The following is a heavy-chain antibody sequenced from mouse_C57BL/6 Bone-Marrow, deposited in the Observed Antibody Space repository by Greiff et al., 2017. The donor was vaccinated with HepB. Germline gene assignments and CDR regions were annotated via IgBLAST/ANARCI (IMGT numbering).Heavy chain of an antibody. J-gene: IGHJ1*03. Sequence: GGGLVQPKGSLKLSCAASGFSFNTYAMNWVRQAPGKGLEWVARIRSKSNNYATYYADSVKDRFTISRDDSESMLYLQMNNLKTEDTAMYYCVRSYYYGSSYGVLDVWGTGTTVTVSS. CDR3: VRSYYYGSSYGVLDV. CDR2: IRSKSNNYAT. CDR1: GFSFNTYA. V-gene: IGHV10-1*01. D-gene: IGHD1-1*01.